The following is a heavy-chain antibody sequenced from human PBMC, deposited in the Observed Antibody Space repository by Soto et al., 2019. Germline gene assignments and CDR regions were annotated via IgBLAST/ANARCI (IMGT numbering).Heavy chain of an antibody. J-gene: IGHJ4*02. CDR1: GGSINNYY. CDR2: IYYTGTT. CDR3: ARGRQWLDY. D-gene: IGHD6-19*01. Sequence: QVQLQEPGPGLVKPSETVSLNCTVSGGSINNYYWTWIRQPPGKGLEWIAYIYYTGTTSYNPSLKSRVTISVDTSKNQFSLKFSSVTAADTAVYYCARGRQWLDYWGQGTLVTVSS. V-gene: IGHV4-59*01.